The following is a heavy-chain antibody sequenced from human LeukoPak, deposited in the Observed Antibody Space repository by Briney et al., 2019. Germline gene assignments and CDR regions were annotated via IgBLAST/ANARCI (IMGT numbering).Heavy chain of an antibody. CDR2: ISSSSSYI. J-gene: IGHJ4*02. CDR1: GFTFSSYS. V-gene: IGHV3-21*01. D-gene: IGHD3-16*02. Sequence: KTGGSLRLSCAASGFTFSSYSMNWVRQAPGKGLEWVSSISSSSSYIYYADSVKGRFTISRDNAKNSLYLQMNSLRAEDTAVYYCARDLNDYVWGSYRYPPVRYFDYWGQGTRVTVSS. CDR3: ARDLNDYVWGSYRYPPVRYFDY.